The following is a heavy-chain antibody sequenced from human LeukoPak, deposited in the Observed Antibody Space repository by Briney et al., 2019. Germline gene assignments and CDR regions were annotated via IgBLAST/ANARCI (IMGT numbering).Heavy chain of an antibody. CDR3: ARAPKRAWFFVL. D-gene: IGHD5-24*01. J-gene: IGHJ2*01. Sequence: GESLKISCNASGDSFNTQCIGWVRQMPGKGPEWMWFIYPGESDTIYSPSRPGRLTLSVHKSISTASQQWTSLKGSDTAMYYCARAPKRAWFFVLWGRGTLVTVSS. CDR2: IYPGESDT. V-gene: IGHV5-51*01. CDR1: GDSFNTQC.